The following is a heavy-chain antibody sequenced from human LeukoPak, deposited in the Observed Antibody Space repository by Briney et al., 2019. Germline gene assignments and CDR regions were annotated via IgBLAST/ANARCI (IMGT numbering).Heavy chain of an antibody. Sequence: ASVTVSCKASGYTFTGYYMHWVRQAPGQGLEWMGWINPNSGGTNYAQKFQGWVTMTRDTSISTAYMELSRLRSDDTAVYYCARARAPLGLRSPPFCWGQGTLVTVSS. J-gene: IGHJ4*02. D-gene: IGHD3-10*01. V-gene: IGHV1-2*04. CDR2: INPNSGGT. CDR3: ARARAPLGLRSPPFC. CDR1: GYTFTGYY.